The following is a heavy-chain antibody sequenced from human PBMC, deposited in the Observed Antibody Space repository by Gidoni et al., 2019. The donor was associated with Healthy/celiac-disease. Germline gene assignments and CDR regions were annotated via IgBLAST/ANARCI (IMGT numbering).Heavy chain of an antibody. CDR3: ARDAIAAAVFPPGWFDP. V-gene: IGHV3-20*04. Sequence: EVQLVESGGGVVRPGGSLRLSCAASGFTFADYGMSWVRPAPGKGLEWVSGINWNGGSTGYADSVKGRFTISRDNAKNSLYLQMNSLRAEDTALYYCARDAIAAAVFPPGWFDPWGQGTLVTVSS. CDR2: INWNGGST. J-gene: IGHJ5*02. D-gene: IGHD6-13*01. CDR1: GFTFADYG.